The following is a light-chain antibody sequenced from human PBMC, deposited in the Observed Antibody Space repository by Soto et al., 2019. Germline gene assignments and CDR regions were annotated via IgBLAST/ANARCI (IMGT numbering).Light chain of an antibody. CDR1: QSVSSSY. J-gene: IGKJ1*01. CDR3: QQFGSSSWT. CDR2: GAS. V-gene: IGKV3-20*01. Sequence: EIVLTQSPGTLSLSQGERATLSCRASQSVSSSYLAWYQQKPGQAPRPLIYGASSRATGIPDRFSGSGSGTDFTLTISRLEPDDFAVYYCQQFGSSSWTFGQGTKVDIK.